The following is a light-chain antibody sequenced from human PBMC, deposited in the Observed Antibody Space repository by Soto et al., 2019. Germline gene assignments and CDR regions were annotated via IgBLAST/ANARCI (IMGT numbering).Light chain of an antibody. J-gene: IGLJ1*01. Sequence: SVLTQPPSVSGSPGQSITISCTGNSSDVGGYNYVSWYQQHPGKAPKLMIYDVSNRPSGVSNRFSGSKSGNTASLTISGLQAEDEADYYCSSYTSSSTLYVFGTGTKATVL. V-gene: IGLV2-14*01. CDR3: SSYTSSSTLYV. CDR2: DVS. CDR1: SSDVGGYNY.